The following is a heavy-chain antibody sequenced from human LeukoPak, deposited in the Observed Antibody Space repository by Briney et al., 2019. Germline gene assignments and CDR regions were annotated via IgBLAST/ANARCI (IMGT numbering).Heavy chain of an antibody. Sequence: SETLSLTCTVSGGSINSYYWSWIRQSPGEGLEWIGYIYYSGSTNYNPSLKSRVTISVDTSKNQFSLKVTSVTAADTAVYYCARERTMVRGMSWFDPWGQGTLVTVSS. CDR1: GGSINSYY. V-gene: IGHV4-59*01. CDR3: ARERTMVRGMSWFDP. CDR2: IYYSGST. D-gene: IGHD3-10*01. J-gene: IGHJ5*02.